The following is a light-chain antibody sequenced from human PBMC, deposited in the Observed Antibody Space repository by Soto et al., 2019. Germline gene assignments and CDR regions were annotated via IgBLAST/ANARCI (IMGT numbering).Light chain of an antibody. CDR2: ENN. Sequence: QAVVTQRPSVSEAPGQRVTISCTGSSSNIGAGYEAHWYQQVPGTAPKLLIYENNNRPSGVPDRFSGSKSGTSASLAITGLQAEDEAEYYCQSYDSSLSGYVFGSGTKVTVL. CDR1: SSNIGAGYE. CDR3: QSYDSSLSGYV. V-gene: IGLV1-40*01. J-gene: IGLJ1*01.